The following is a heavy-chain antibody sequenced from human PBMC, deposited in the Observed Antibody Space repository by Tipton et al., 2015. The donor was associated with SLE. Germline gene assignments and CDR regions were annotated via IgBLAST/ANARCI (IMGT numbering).Heavy chain of an antibody. CDR3: ARETPGSGCYERSGYYGGDDGFDI. Sequence: QLVQSGAEVKKPGASVKVSCKASGYTFTSYGISWVRQAPGQGLEWMGWISAYNGNTNYAQKLQGRVTMTTDTSTSTAYMELRSLRSDDTAVYYCARETPGSGCYERSGYYGGDDGFDIWGQGTMVTVSS. J-gene: IGHJ3*02. CDR2: ISAYNGNT. D-gene: IGHD3-22*01. CDR1: GYTFTSYG. V-gene: IGHV1-18*01.